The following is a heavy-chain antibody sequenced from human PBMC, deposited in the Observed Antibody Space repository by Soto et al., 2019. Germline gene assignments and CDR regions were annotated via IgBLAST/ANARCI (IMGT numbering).Heavy chain of an antibody. CDR1: GFTFSSYG. D-gene: IGHD6-19*01. Sequence: PGGSLRLSCAASGFTFSSYGMHWDRQAPGKGLEWVAVIWYDGSNKYYADSVKGRFTISRDNSKNTLYLQMNSLRAEDTAVYYCARGLYSSGWYLGYWGQGTLVTVSS. CDR2: IWYDGSNK. J-gene: IGHJ4*02. CDR3: ARGLYSSGWYLGY. V-gene: IGHV3-33*01.